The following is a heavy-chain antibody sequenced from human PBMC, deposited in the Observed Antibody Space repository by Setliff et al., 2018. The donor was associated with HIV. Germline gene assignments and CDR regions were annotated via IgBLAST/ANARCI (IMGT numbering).Heavy chain of an antibody. CDR2: IYYSVTT. V-gene: IGHV4-39*07. CDR1: GGSISTSTYY. Sequence: PSETLSLTCTVSGGSISTSTYYWGWIRQPPGKGLEWIGSIYYSVTTYYNPSLKSRVTISVDTSKNQFSLNLSSVTAADTAVYYCAGSRPRSMDFYMDVWGKGTTVTVSS. D-gene: IGHD2-8*01. CDR3: AGSRPRSMDFYMDV. J-gene: IGHJ6*03.